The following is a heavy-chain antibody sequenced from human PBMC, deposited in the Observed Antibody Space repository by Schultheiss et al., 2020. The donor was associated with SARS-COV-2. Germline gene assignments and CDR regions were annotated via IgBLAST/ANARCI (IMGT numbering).Heavy chain of an antibody. CDR1: GFTFSSYA. CDR2: ISYDGSNK. CDR3: ARGDSSGFHVDY. V-gene: IGHV3-30*03. Sequence: GGSLRLSCAASGFTFSSYAMSWVRQAPGKGLEWVAVISYDGSNKYYADSVKGRFTISRDNSKNTLYLQMNSLRAEDTAVYYCARGDSSGFHVDYWGQGTLVTVSS. D-gene: IGHD3-22*01. J-gene: IGHJ4*02.